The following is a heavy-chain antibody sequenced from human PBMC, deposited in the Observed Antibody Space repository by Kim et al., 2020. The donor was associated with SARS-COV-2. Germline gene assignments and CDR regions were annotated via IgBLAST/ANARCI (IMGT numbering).Heavy chain of an antibody. V-gene: IGHV4-59*08. Sequence: SETLSLTCTVSGGSISSYYWSWIRQPPGKGLEWIGYIYYSGSTNYNPSLKSRVTISVDTSKNQFSLKLSSVTAADTAVYYCAGGYCSSTSCPFDPWGQGTLVTVSS. D-gene: IGHD2-2*01. CDR2: IYYSGST. CDR1: GGSISSYY. CDR3: AGGYCSSTSCPFDP. J-gene: IGHJ5*02.